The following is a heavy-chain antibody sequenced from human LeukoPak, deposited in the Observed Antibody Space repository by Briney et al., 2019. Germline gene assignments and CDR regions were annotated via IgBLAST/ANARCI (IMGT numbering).Heavy chain of an antibody. Sequence: SETLSLTCTVSGGSISSYYWSWIRQPPGKGLEWIGYIYYSGSTNYNPSLKSRVTISVDTSKNQFSLKLSSVTAADTAVYYCANRLLRSGTGAFDIWGQGTVVIVSS. CDR3: ANRLLRSGTGAFDI. D-gene: IGHD1-1*01. V-gene: IGHV4-59*01. CDR2: IYYSGST. J-gene: IGHJ3*02. CDR1: GGSISSYY.